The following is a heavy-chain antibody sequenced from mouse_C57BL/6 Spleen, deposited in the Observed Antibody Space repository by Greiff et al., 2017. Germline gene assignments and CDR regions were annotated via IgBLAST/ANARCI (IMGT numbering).Heavy chain of an antibody. J-gene: IGHJ2*01. D-gene: IGHD2-2*01. CDR1: GYSFTGYY. Sequence: DVQLQESGPELVKPGASVKISCKASGYSFTGYYMNWVKQSPEKSLEWIGEINPSTGGTTYNQKFKAKATLTADKSSSTAYMQLKSLTSEDSAVYYCAPTYGYVFDYWGQGATLPGSS. CDR2: INPSTGGT. V-gene: IGHV1-42*01. CDR3: APTYGYVFDY.